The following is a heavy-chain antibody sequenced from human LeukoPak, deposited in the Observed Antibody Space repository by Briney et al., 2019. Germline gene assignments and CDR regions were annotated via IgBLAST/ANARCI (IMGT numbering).Heavy chain of an antibody. CDR1: GLIFSSTW. Sequence: PGGSLRLSCAASGLIFSSTWMHWVRQTPGKGLVWISRIKSDGTATYADSVRGRFTISRDNAKNTLYLQMNNLRADDTGIYYCAWDGSYKLDYWGQGALVTVSS. CDR3: AWDGSYKLDY. V-gene: IGHV3-74*01. J-gene: IGHJ4*02. CDR2: IKSDGTA. D-gene: IGHD1-26*01.